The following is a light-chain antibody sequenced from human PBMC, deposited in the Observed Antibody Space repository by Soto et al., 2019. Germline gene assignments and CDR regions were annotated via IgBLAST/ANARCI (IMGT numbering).Light chain of an antibody. V-gene: IGLV2-14*03. Sequence: QSALTQPASVSGSPGQSITISCTGTSSDIGGYNYVAWYQQHLGKAPNLIIYNVAVRPSGVSNRFSGSKSGNTASLAISGLQPEDEAHYYCSSYTGASALYVFGTGTKVTVL. CDR3: SSYTGASALYV. J-gene: IGLJ1*01. CDR2: NVA. CDR1: SSDIGGYNY.